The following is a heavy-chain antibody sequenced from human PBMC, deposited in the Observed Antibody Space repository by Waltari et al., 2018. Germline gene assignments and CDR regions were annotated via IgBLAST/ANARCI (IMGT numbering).Heavy chain of an antibody. J-gene: IGHJ6*03. CDR2: INPNSGGT. CDR3: ARNGYSRGKHLLRGYYYMDV. V-gene: IGHV1-2*02. D-gene: IGHD6-25*01. CDR1: GYTFTGYY. Sequence: QVQLVQSGAEVKKPGASVKVSCTASGYTFTGYYMHWVRQAPGQGLGWMGWINPNSGGTNYAQKFQGRVTMTRDTSISTAYMELSRLRSDDTAVYYCARNGYSRGKHLLRGYYYMDVWGKGTTVTVSS.